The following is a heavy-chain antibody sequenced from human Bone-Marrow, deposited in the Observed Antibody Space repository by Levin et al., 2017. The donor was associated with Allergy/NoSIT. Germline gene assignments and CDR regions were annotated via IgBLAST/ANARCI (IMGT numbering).Heavy chain of an antibody. D-gene: IGHD5/OR15-5a*01. Sequence: GESLKISCKASGYIFTGYYIHWVRQAPGQGLEWMGWTNPNSGGTNSAQRFQGRVTMTRDTSIGTAYVALSGLRSDDTAVYYCARQRDRSVYYNFDYWGQGTLVTVSS. CDR3: ARQRDRSVYYNFDY. CDR1: GYIFTGYY. V-gene: IGHV1-2*02. J-gene: IGHJ4*02. CDR2: TNPNSGGT.